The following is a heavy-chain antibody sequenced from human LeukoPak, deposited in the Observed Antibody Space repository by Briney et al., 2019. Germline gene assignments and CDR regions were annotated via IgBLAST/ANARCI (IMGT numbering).Heavy chain of an antibody. J-gene: IGHJ4*02. D-gene: IGHD4-17*01. CDR3: AKDSNDNGDYNYFDF. CDR2: VWHDGSKT. CDR1: GFTFSGCH. Sequence: PGRSLKLSCAASGFTFSGCHIHWVRQAPGKGLEWEALVWHDGSKTYYADSVKGRFTVSRDNSKNTLFLQMNSLRAEDTGVYYCAKDSNDNGDYNYFDFWGQGTLVTVSS. V-gene: IGHV3-33*06.